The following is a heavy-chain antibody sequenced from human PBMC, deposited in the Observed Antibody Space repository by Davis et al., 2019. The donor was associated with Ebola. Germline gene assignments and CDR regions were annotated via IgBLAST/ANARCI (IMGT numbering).Heavy chain of an antibody. Sequence: GESLKISCAASGFTFSNAWMSWVRQAPGKGLEWVSVIYSGGSTYYADSVKGRFTISRHSSENTVFLQMNSLRAEDTAVYYCARIRESSGYWGYFDYWGQGTLVTVSS. J-gene: IGHJ4*02. D-gene: IGHD3-22*01. V-gene: IGHV3-66*01. CDR2: IYSGGST. CDR3: ARIRESSGYWGYFDY. CDR1: GFTFSNAW.